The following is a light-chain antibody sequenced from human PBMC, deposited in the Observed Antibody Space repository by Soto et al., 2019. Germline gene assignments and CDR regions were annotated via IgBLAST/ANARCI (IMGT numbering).Light chain of an antibody. CDR2: GAS. V-gene: IGKV3-20*01. CDR1: QSISSNY. CDR3: QQYGSSTQIT. J-gene: IGKJ5*01. Sequence: VLTQSPGTLSLSPGERATLSCRASQSISSNYLGWYQQKRGQAPRLLIYGASSRATGIPDRFSGSGSGTDFTLTISRLEPEDFAVYYCQQYGSSTQITFGQGTRLEIK.